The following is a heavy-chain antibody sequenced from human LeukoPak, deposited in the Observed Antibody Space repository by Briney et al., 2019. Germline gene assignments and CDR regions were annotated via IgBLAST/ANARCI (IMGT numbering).Heavy chain of an antibody. CDR2: IKPDGSDK. Sequence: GGSLRLSCAASGFIFSGYWMSWVRQAPGKGLEWVANIKPDGSDKAYVDSVKGRFTISRDNTKNSLYLQMSSLRAEDTAVYYCARAMTWGQGTLVSVSS. CDR1: GFIFSGYW. J-gene: IGHJ5*02. CDR3: ARAMT. V-gene: IGHV3-7*01.